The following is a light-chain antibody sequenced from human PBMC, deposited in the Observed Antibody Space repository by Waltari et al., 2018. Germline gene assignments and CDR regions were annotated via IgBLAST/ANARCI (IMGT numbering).Light chain of an antibody. CDR2: DAS. J-gene: IGKJ1*01. CDR1: QSVGKS. V-gene: IGKV3-20*01. CDR3: QHYVNLPVT. Sequence: EIVLTQSPGTLSLSPGERAPLPCRASQSVGKSLAWYQQRPGQAPRLLIYDASTRATGTPGRFSGSGFGTDFSLAISSLEPEDFAVYFCQHYVNLPVTFGQGTKVEI.